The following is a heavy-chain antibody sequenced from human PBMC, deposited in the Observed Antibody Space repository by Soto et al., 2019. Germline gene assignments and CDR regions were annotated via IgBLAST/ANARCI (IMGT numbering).Heavy chain of an antibody. CDR1: GVSVSTNTQY. D-gene: IGHD1-26*01. CDR3: ARGGIPPSGYGIAYAMDV. Sequence: SETLSLTCTVSGVSVSTNTQYWGWIRQSPGKGLEWIGSIYYGGRTYYNPSLKSRVTISVDTSKNQFSLRLSSVTAADTAVYYCARGGIPPSGYGIAYAMDVWGQGTTVTVSS. CDR2: IYYGGRT. J-gene: IGHJ6*02. V-gene: IGHV4-39*01.